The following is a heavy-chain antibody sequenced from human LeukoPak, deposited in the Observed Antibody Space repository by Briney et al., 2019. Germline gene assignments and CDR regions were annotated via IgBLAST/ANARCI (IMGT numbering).Heavy chain of an antibody. J-gene: IGHJ4*02. D-gene: IGHD4-17*01. CDR2: IYYSGST. Sequence: PSETLSPTCTVSGGSVSSGSYYWSWIRQPPGKGLEWIGYIYYSGSTNYNPSLKSRVTISVDTSKNQFSLKLSSVTAADTAVYYCARVRSADGDYFDYWGQGTLVTVSS. CDR3: ARVRSADGDYFDY. V-gene: IGHV4-61*01. CDR1: GGSVSSGSYY.